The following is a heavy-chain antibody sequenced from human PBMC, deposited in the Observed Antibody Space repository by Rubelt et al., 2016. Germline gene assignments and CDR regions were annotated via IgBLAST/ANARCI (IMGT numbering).Heavy chain of an antibody. V-gene: IGHV3-48*04. CDR3: ARDDRRITMVRGVIIDYYYGMDV. Sequence: TIYYADSVKGRFTISRDNAKNSLYLQMNSLRAEDTAVYYCARDDRRITMVRGVIIDYYYGMDVWGQGTTVTVSS. D-gene: IGHD3-10*01. J-gene: IGHJ6*02. CDR2: TI.